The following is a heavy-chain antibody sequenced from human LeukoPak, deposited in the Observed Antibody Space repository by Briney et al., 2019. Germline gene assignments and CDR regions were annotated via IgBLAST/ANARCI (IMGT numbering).Heavy chain of an antibody. Sequence: PGGSLRLSCAASGFIVSSRHMSWVRQAPGKGLEWVSVIYSASGTNYVDSVKGRFTISRDNSKNTLYLQLNSLRAEDTAVYYCARDLYSSGPWGQGTLVTVSS. CDR3: ARDLYSSGP. CDR2: IYSASGT. J-gene: IGHJ5*02. CDR1: GFIVSSRH. V-gene: IGHV3-66*01. D-gene: IGHD3-22*01.